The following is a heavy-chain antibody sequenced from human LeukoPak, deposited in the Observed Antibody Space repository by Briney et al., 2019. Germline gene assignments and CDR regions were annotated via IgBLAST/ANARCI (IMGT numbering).Heavy chain of an antibody. V-gene: IGHV1-69*01. CDR3: ASGFATGWYAPSAN. CDR2: IIPMLGTT. CDR1: GDTFGTFV. Sequence: SVKVSCKLSGDTFGTFVISWVRQVSGQGLEWMGGIIPMLGTTKFAQIFQDRVAITADESSATVFLELNSLISDDTAAYYCASGFATGWYAPSANWGQGTPVVVSS. D-gene: IGHD6-19*01. J-gene: IGHJ4*02.